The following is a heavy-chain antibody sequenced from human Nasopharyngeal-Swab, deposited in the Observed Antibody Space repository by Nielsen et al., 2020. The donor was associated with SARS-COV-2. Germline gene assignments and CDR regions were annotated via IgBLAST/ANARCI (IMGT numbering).Heavy chain of an antibody. D-gene: IGHD3-16*01. CDR2: VNHSGST. Sequence: SETLSPTCAVYGGSLGGSYWSWIRQSPGKGLEWIGEVNHSGSTNYNPSLKSRVTISVDTSKNQFSLKMRSVTVADTAVYFCANWGHAFDIWGQGTMVTVSS. CDR3: ANWGHAFDI. CDR1: GGSLGGSY. V-gene: IGHV4-34*01. J-gene: IGHJ3*02.